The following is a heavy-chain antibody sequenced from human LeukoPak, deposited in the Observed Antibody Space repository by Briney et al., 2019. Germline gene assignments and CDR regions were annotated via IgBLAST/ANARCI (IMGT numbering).Heavy chain of an antibody. V-gene: IGHV4-30-4*01. J-gene: IGHJ5*02. Sequence: SQTLSLTCIVSGGSISSGDFHWSWVRQPPGKGLEWIGYIYYTGRTYYNPSLKSRVTISVDTSRNQFSLKLNSVTATDTAVYYCARVKGNYQNWFGPWGQGTLVTVSS. CDR2: IYYTGRT. CDR1: GGSISSGDFH. D-gene: IGHD1-7*01. CDR3: ARVKGNYQNWFGP.